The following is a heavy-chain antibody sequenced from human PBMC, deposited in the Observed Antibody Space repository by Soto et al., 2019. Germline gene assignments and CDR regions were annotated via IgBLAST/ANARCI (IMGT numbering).Heavy chain of an antibody. D-gene: IGHD2-15*01. CDR3: ARESRYCSGGSCYFLPGIDY. Sequence: QVQLVQSGAEVKKPGSSVKVSCKASGGTFGSYAISWVRQAPGQGLEWMGGIIPLFGTANYAQKFQGRVTITADESTSTAYMELSSLRSEDTAVYYCARESRYCSGGSCYFLPGIDYWGQGTLVTVSS. J-gene: IGHJ4*02. CDR2: IIPLFGTA. CDR1: GGTFGSYA. V-gene: IGHV1-69*12.